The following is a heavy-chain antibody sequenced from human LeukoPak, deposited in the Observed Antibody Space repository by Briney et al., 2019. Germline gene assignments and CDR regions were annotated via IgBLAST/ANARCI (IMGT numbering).Heavy chain of an antibody. Sequence: GGSLRLSCAASGFTFSSYEMNWVRQAPGKGLEWVSYISSSGSTIYYADSVKGRFTISRDNAKNSLYLQMNSLRAEDTAVYYCAELGITMIGGFWGKGTTVTISS. V-gene: IGHV3-48*03. D-gene: IGHD3-10*02. CDR2: ISSSGSTI. CDR1: GFTFSSYE. CDR3: AELGITMIGGF. J-gene: IGHJ6*04.